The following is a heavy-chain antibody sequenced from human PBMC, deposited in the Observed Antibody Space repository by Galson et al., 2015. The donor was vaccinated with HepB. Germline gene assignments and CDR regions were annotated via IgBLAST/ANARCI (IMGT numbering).Heavy chain of an antibody. CDR1: GFTFSSYA. V-gene: IGHV3-23*01. D-gene: IGHD5-12*01. J-gene: IGHJ4*02. CDR2: ISGSGGST. CDR3: AKDLWRRGYSGYDFVAFGY. Sequence: SLRLSCAASGFTFSSYAMSWVRQAPGKGLEWVSAISGSGGSTYYADSVKGRFTISRDNSKNTLYLQMNSLRAEDTAVYYCAKDLWRRGYSGYDFVAFGYWGQGTLVTVSS.